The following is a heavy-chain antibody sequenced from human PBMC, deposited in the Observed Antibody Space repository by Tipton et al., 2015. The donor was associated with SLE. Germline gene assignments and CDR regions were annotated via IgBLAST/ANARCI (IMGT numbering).Heavy chain of an antibody. CDR3: AGWVGYCSGGSCFY. Sequence: SLRLSCAASGFTFSSLAMHWVRQAPGKGLEWVAIISYDGSNKYYADSVKGRFTISRDNSKNTLYLQMNSLRAEDTAVYYCAGWVGYCSGGSCFYWGQGTLVTVSS. V-gene: IGHV3-30*04. D-gene: IGHD2-15*01. CDR1: GFTFSSLA. CDR2: ISYDGSNK. J-gene: IGHJ4*02.